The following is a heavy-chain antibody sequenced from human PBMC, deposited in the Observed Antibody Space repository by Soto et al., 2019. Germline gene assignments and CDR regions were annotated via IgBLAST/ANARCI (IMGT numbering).Heavy chain of an antibody. J-gene: IGHJ6*03. Sequence: SETLSLTCTVSGGSISSSSYYWGWIRQPPGKGLEWIESIYYSGSTYYNPSLKSRVTISVDTSKNQFSLKLSSVTAADTAVYYCARHGEDTDYYYYYMDVWGKGTTVTVSS. CDR2: IYYSGST. D-gene: IGHD2-15*01. CDR3: ARHGEDTDYYYYYMDV. V-gene: IGHV4-39*01. CDR1: GGSISSSSYY.